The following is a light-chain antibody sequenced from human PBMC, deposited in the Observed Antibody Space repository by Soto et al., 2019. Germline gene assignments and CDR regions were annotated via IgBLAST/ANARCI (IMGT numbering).Light chain of an antibody. CDR3: QQTFFVPRT. J-gene: IGKJ1*01. CDR1: QDVRAY. Sequence: DVPMTQSPSSLSASVGDRVTITCRASQDVRAYLNWYQQKPGKAPKLLIYEASTLEDEVPSRFSGRGYGTDFSLTISSLQPTDFATYYCQQTFFVPRTFGQGTKVEI. CDR2: EAS. V-gene: IGKV1-39*01.